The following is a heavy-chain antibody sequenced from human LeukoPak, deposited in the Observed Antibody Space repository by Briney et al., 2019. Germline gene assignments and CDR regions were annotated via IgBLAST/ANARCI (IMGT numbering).Heavy chain of an antibody. CDR3: ARSSAGVPFDY. D-gene: IGHD6-13*01. CDR2: ISYSGTT. J-gene: IGHJ4*02. V-gene: IGHV4-39*02. Sequence: PSETLSLTCTVSGGSISTGSYYWGWVRQPPGKGLEYIGSISYSGTTYYNSSLKSRVTISVDTSKNHFSLNLSSVSAADTAVYYCARSSAGVPFDYWGQGTLVTVSS. CDR1: GGSISTGSYY.